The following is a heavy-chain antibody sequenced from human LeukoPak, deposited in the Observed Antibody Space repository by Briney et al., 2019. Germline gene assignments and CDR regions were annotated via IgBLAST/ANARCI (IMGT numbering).Heavy chain of an antibody. D-gene: IGHD2-15*01. V-gene: IGHV1-2*02. CDR2: INPNSGGT. CDR3: ARVRSGYCRGGSCYSRVFDY. J-gene: IGHJ4*02. CDR1: GYTFTGYY. Sequence: ASVKVSCKASGYTFTGYYMHWVRQAPGQGLEWMGWINPNSGGTNYAQKLQGRVTMTTDTSTSTAYMELRSLRSDDTAVYYCARVRSGYCRGGSCYSRVFDYWGQGTLVTVSS.